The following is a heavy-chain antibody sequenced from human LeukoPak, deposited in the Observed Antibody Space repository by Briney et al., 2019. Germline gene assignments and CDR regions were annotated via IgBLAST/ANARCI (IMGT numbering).Heavy chain of an antibody. CDR2: IYYSGST. CDR1: GGSISSSSYY. CDR3: ASPPLDYDSSDLFDY. Sequence: PSETLSLTCTVSGGSISSSSYYWGWIRQPPGKGLEWIGSIYYSGSTYYNPSLKSRVTISVDTSKNQFSLKLSSVTAADTAVYYCASPPLDYDSSDLFDYWGQGTLVTVSS. V-gene: IGHV4-39*01. D-gene: IGHD3-22*01. J-gene: IGHJ4*02.